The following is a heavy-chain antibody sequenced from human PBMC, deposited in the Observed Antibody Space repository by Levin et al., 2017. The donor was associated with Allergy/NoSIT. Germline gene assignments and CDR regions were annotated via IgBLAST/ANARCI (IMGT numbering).Heavy chain of an antibody. V-gene: IGHV5-51*01. Sequence: GESLKISCKGSGYSFNSYWIGWVRQMPGKGLEWMGIIYPGDSDTRYSPSFQGQVTISADKFISTAYLQWTSLKASDTAMYYCARPDDSGAQYYFNYWGQGTLVTVSS. CDR2: IYPGDSDT. CDR1: GYSFNSYW. CDR3: ARPDDSGAQYYFNY. D-gene: IGHD1-26*01. J-gene: IGHJ4*02.